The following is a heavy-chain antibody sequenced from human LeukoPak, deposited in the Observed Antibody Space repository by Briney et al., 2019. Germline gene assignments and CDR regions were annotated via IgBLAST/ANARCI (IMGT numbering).Heavy chain of an antibody. CDR3: ARNVADYDILTAYQCGSFDY. Sequence: GGSLRLSCAASGFTFSSYEMNWVRQAPGKGLEWVSYISSSGSTIYYADSVQGRFTISRDKAKNSLYLQMNSLRAEDTAVYYCARNVADYDILTAYQCGSFDYWGQGTLVTVSS. CDR2: ISSSGSTI. CDR1: GFTFSSYE. V-gene: IGHV3-48*03. J-gene: IGHJ4*02. D-gene: IGHD3-9*01.